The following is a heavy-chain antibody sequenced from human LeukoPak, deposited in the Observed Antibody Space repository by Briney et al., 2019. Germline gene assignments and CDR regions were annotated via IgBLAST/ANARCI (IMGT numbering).Heavy chain of an antibody. D-gene: IGHD5-24*01. CDR2: IWYDGSNK. CDR3: ARRGRDGYNYAFDI. Sequence: PGGSLRLSCAASGFTFSSYGMHWVRQAPGKGLEWVAVIWYDGSNKYYADSVKGRFTISRDNSKNTLYLQMNSLRAEDTAVYYRARRGRDGYNYAFDIWGQGTMVTVSS. V-gene: IGHV3-33*01. CDR1: GFTFSSYG. J-gene: IGHJ3*02.